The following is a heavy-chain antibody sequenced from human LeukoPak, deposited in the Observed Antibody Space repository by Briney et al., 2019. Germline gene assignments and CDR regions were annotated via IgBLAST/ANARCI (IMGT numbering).Heavy chain of an antibody. V-gene: IGHV4-38-2*02. CDR1: GYSISSGYY. CDR3: ARDREYSYGNFDY. Sequence: SETLSLTCTVSGYSISSGYYWGWIRQPPGKGLEWIGSIYHSGSTYYNPSLKSRVTISVDTSKNQFSLKLSSVTAADTAVYYCARDREYSYGNFDYWGQGTLVSVS. CDR2: IYHSGST. J-gene: IGHJ4*02. D-gene: IGHD5-18*01.